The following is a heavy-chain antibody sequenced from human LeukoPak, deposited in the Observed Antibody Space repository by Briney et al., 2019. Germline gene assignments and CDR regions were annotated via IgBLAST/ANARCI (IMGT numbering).Heavy chain of an antibody. CDR3: ASGYSSGWYEIGALLARVNDAFDI. J-gene: IGHJ3*02. CDR1: GFTFSSYW. D-gene: IGHD6-19*01. CDR2: IKQDGSEK. V-gene: IGHV3-7*01. Sequence: PGGSLRLSCAASGFTFSSYWMSWVRQAPGKGLEWVANIKQDGSEKYYVDSVKGRFTISRDNAKNSLYLQMNSLRAEDTAVYYCASGYSSGWYEIGALLARVNDAFDIWGQGTMVTVSS.